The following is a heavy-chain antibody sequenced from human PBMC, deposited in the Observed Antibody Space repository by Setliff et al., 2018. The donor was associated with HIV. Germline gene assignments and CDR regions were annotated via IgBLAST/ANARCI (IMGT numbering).Heavy chain of an antibody. CDR3: AKPLPTANGWHRVFDF. J-gene: IGHJ4*02. CDR1: GFTFYTYA. V-gene: IGHV3-23*01. D-gene: IGHD6-19*01. Sequence: GESLKISCAASGFTFYTYAMSWVRQAPGKGLEWVSTFGYSGSDTYYADSVKGRFTISRDNSKGILYLQMNSLRVEVTAMYYCAKPLPTANGWHRVFDFWGQGTSVTVSS. CDR2: FGYSGSDT.